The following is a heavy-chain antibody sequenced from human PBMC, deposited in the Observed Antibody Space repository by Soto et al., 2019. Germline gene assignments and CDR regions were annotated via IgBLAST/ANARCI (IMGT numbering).Heavy chain of an antibody. CDR2: IIPLFSMT. D-gene: IGHD3-10*01. CDR3: ARHYYIGSGSYYPAYLDY. J-gene: IGHJ4*02. V-gene: IGHV1-69*18. CDR1: GGTFKNHP. Sequence: QVQLVQSGAEVKRPGSSVKVSCKASGGTFKNHPISWVRQAPGQGLEWMGRIIPLFSMTDYGHNFQGRVTITADESTSTAYMELSSLRSEDTAVYYCARHYYIGSGSYYPAYLDYWGQGTLVTVTS.